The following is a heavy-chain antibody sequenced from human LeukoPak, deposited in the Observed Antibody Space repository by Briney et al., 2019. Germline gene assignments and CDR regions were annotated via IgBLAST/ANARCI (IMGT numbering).Heavy chain of an antibody. CDR1: GGSFSGYY. D-gene: IGHD6-25*01. J-gene: IGHJ5*02. CDR3: ARPGRRRAADNWFDP. V-gene: IGHV4-34*01. CDR2: INHSGST. Sequence: SETLSLTCAVYGGSFSGYYWSWIRQPPGKGLEWIGEINHSGSTNYNPSLKSRVTISVDTSKNQFSLKLSSVTAADTAVYYCARPGRRRAADNWFDPWGQGALVTVSS.